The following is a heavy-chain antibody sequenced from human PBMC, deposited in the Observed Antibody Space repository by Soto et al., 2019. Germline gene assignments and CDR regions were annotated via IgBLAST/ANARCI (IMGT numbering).Heavy chain of an antibody. CDR2: IYSGGSA. CDR1: GFSMSGYS. CDR3: ARHGYSYGGGYFDY. J-gene: IGHJ4*02. D-gene: IGHD5-18*01. Sequence: GGSLRLSCEASGFSMSGYSMCWVRQAPGKGLEWVSVIYSGGSAYYADSVKGRFTISRDNSKNTLYLQMNSLRAEDTAVYYCARHGYSYGGGYFDYWGQGTLVTVSS. V-gene: IGHV3-66*04.